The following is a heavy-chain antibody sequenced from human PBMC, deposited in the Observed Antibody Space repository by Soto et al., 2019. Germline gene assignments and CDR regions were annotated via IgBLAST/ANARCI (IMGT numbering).Heavy chain of an antibody. J-gene: IGHJ4*02. CDR1: GFTFSISS. Sequence: PGGSLRLSCAASGFTFSISSMNWVRQAPGKGLEWVSSISGTSDYISYADSVKGRFTISRDNSKNTLYLQMNSLRAEDTAVYYCAKSVYNWNDGFFDYWGQGTLVTVSS. V-gene: IGHV3-21*01. CDR3: AKSVYNWNDGFFDY. D-gene: IGHD1-1*01. CDR2: ISGTSDYI.